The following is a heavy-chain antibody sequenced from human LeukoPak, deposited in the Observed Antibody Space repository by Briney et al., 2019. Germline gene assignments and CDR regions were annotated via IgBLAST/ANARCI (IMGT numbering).Heavy chain of an antibody. J-gene: IGHJ1*01. Sequence: PAGSLRLSCAASGFTFNSYSTYWVRQAPGKVLEWVSSISSSSSHMFYADSVKGRFSISRDNANNSLYLQMNSLRAEDTAVYYCVRDSGSSYGYYFLHWGQGTLVTVSS. V-gene: IGHV3-21*01. CDR3: VRDSGSSYGYYFLH. D-gene: IGHD1-26*01. CDR1: GFTFNSYS. CDR2: ISSSSSHM.